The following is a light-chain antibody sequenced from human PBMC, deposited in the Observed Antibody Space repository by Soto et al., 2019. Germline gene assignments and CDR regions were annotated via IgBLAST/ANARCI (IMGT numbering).Light chain of an antibody. CDR2: AAS. CDR1: QGISSS. CDR3: QPFDSYPRT. J-gene: IGKJ3*01. V-gene: IGKV1-9*01. Sequence: DIQLTQSPSFLSASVGDRVTITCRASQGISSSLAWYQQKPGKAPKLLIYAASTLQSGVPSRFSGSGSGTEFSLTISSLQPEDFATYYCQPFDSYPRTFGPGTKVDV.